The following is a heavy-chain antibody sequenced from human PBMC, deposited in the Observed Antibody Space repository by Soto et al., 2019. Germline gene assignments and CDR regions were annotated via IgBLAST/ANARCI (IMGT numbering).Heavy chain of an antibody. D-gene: IGHD3-16*01. CDR2: INSDGSIT. CDR1: GCTFSSYW. J-gene: IGHJ6*02. Sequence: GGARRLSWGGSGCTFSSYWLHWVRQAPGKGLVWVSRINSDGSITNYADFVKGRFTISRDNAKNTLFLQMNSLRDEDTAVYYCERGVKDVYAHDVWGQGTTVTVSS. CDR3: ERGVKDVYAHDV. V-gene: IGHV3-74*01.